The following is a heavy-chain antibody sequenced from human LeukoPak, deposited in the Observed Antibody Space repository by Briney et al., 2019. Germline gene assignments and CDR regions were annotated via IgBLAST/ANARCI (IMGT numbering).Heavy chain of an antibody. CDR3: ARDGTYTDYDPDFDI. V-gene: IGHV3-7*04. CDR1: GFTFRSYW. J-gene: IGHJ4*02. Sequence: GGSLRLSCAASGFTFRSYWMHWVRQAPGKGLEWVANIKQDGSEKYYVDSVKGRFTISRDNAKNSLYLQMNSLRAEDTAVFYCARDGTYTDYDPDFDIWGQGTLVTVSS. CDR2: IKQDGSEK. D-gene: IGHD5-12*01.